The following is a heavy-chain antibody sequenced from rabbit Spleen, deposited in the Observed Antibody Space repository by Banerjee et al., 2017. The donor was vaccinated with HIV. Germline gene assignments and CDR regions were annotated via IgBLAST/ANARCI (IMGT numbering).Heavy chain of an antibody. CDR1: GFDISKYG. J-gene: IGHJ4*01. Sequence: QEQLVESGGGLVQPGGSLKLSCTVSGFDISKYGVTWVRQAPGKGLEWIGYIDPIFGVSYYATWVNGRFTISSHDAQNTLYLQLSSLTAADTATYFCARDLVAVIGWNFNLWGPGTLVTVS. CDR2: IDPIFGVS. V-gene: IGHV1S8*01. D-gene: IGHD1-1*01. CDR3: ARDLVAVIGWNFNL.